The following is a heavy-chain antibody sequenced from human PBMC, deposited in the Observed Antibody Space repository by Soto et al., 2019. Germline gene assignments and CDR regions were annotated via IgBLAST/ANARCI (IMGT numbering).Heavy chain of an antibody. D-gene: IGHD3-10*01. CDR3: ESIYYYGSGSHLLDYWYVDL. Sequence: SETLSLTCTVSGGSISSYYWSWIRQPPGKGLEWIGYIYYSGSTNYNPSLTSRVTISVDTSKNQFSLKLSSVTAADTAVYYCESIYYYGSGSHLLDYWYVDLWGRGTLGT. J-gene: IGHJ2*01. CDR1: GGSISSYY. V-gene: IGHV4-59*01. CDR2: IYYSGST.